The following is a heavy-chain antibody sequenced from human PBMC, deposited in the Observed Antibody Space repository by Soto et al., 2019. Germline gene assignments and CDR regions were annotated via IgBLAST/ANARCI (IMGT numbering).Heavy chain of an antibody. D-gene: IGHD4-17*01. CDR2: IIPILGIA. J-gene: IGHJ6*02. Sequence: QVQLVQSGAEVKKPGSSVKVSCKASGGTFSSYTISWVRQAPGQGLEWMGRIIPILGIANYAQKFQGRVTITADKSTSTAYMELSSLRSEDTAVSYCAGVPTTVTTNDSSYGMDVWGQGTTVTVSS. CDR3: AGVPTTVTTNDSSYGMDV. V-gene: IGHV1-69*02. CDR1: GGTFSSYT.